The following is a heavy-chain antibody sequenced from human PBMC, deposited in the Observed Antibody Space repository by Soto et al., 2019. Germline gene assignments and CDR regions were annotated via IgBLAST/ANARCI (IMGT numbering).Heavy chain of an antibody. J-gene: IGHJ4*02. CDR3: ARDLRIANTITLDY. D-gene: IGHD3-16*01. CDR2: IDSSGSVI. CDR1: GVIFRTYV. V-gene: IGHV3-48*03. Sequence: WGSMKLSCAASGVIFRTYVTDVVRLAPGKGLEWVAYIDSSGSVIFYADSVVGRFTISRDNSRNSLFLHMNSLRAEDTAVYYCARDLRIANTITLDYWGQGTRVNVSS.